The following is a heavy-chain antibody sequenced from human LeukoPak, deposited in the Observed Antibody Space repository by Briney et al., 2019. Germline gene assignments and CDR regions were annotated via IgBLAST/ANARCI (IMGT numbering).Heavy chain of an antibody. J-gene: IGHJ4*02. V-gene: IGHV1-69*04. CDR2: IIPILGIA. Sequence: ASVKVSCKASGGTFSSYAISWVRQAPGQGLEWMGRIIPILGIANYAQKFQGRVTITADKSTSTAYMELSSLRSEDTAVYYCAGGRGGLPPDYWGQGTLVTVSS. CDR1: GGTFSSYA. D-gene: IGHD3-10*01. CDR3: AGGRGGLPPDY.